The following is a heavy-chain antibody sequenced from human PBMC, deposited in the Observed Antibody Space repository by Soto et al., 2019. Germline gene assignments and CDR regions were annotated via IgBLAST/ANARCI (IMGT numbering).Heavy chain of an antibody. V-gene: IGHV4-30-2*01. Sequence: QLQLQESGSGLVKPSQTLSLTCAVSGGSISSGGYSWSWIRQPPGKGLEWIGYIYHSGSTNYNPSLXIXXTISEDRSKNQFSLKLSSVTAADTAVYYCARTPDIWGQGTMVTVSS. CDR1: GGSISSGGYS. CDR2: IYHSGST. CDR3: ARTPDI. J-gene: IGHJ3*02.